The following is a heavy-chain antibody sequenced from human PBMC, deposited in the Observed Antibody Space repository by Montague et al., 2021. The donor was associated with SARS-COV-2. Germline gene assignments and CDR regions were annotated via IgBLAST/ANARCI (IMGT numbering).Heavy chain of an antibody. CDR1: DVSLSTSTW. CDR2: INHSGST. J-gene: IGHJ5*02. V-gene: IGHV4-4*02. Sequence: SETLSLTCVVSDVSLSTSTWWSWVRQSPGKGLEWVGEINHSGSTNYNPSLKSRVTISVDTSKNQFSLKLSSVTAADTAVYYCARRSRVVTAIWALRTSLSSWFDPWGQGTLVTVSS. D-gene: IGHD2-21*02. CDR3: ARRSRVVTAIWALRTSLSSWFDP.